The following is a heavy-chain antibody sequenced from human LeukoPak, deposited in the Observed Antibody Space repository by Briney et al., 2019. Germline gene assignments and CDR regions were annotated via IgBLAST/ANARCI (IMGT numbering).Heavy chain of an antibody. V-gene: IGHV3-23*01. D-gene: IGHD5-24*01. CDR2: ILGSGGRT. Sequence: GGSPRLSCAASGFTFSTYGMSWVRQAPGKGLEWVSNILGSGGRTYYADSVKGRFTISRDNSKNTLYLQMNSLRAEDTAMYYCAKDQVAGDGFLLFDYWGQGTLVTVSS. CDR3: AKDQVAGDGFLLFDY. CDR1: GFTFSTYG. J-gene: IGHJ4*02.